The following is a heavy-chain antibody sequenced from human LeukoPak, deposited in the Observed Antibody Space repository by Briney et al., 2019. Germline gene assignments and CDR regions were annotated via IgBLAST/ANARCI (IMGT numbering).Heavy chain of an antibody. Sequence: ASVKVSCKASGYTFTSYAMNWVRQAPGQGLEWMGWINTNTGNPTYAQGFTGRFVFSLDTSVSTAYLQIGSLKAEDTAVYYCARGSAATIYVGYYYYYYMDVWGKGTTVTVSS. CDR2: INTNTGNP. V-gene: IGHV7-4-1*01. D-gene: IGHD5-12*01. CDR1: GYTFTSYA. CDR3: ARGSAATIYVGYYYYYYMDV. J-gene: IGHJ6*03.